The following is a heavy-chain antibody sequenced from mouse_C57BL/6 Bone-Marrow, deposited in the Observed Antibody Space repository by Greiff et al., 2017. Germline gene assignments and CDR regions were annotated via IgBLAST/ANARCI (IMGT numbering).Heavy chain of an antibody. Sequence: VQLQQSGAELARPGASVKMSCKASGYTFTSYTMHWVKQRPGQGLEWIGYINPSSGYTKYNQKFKDKATLTADKSSSTAYMQLSSLTSEDSAVXYAARCCYYRGYYAMDYGGQGTSVTVSS. CDR3: ARCCYYRGYYAMDY. CDR1: GYTFTSYT. D-gene: IGHD2-3*01. J-gene: IGHJ4*01. CDR2: INPSSGYT. V-gene: IGHV1-4*01.